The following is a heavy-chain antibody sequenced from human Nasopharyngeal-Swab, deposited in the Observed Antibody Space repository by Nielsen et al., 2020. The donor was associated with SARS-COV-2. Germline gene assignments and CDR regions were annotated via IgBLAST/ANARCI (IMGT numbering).Heavy chain of an antibody. CDR2: ISYDGSNK. V-gene: IGHV3-30*04. Sequence: GGSLRLSCEASGFTFSSYAMHWVRQAPGKGLEWVAVISYDGSNKYYADSVKGRFTISRDNSKNTLYLQMNSLRAEDTAVYYCARDLFHSSSWYEDYWGQGTLVTVSS. D-gene: IGHD6-13*01. J-gene: IGHJ4*02. CDR3: ARDLFHSSSWYEDY. CDR1: GFTFSSYA.